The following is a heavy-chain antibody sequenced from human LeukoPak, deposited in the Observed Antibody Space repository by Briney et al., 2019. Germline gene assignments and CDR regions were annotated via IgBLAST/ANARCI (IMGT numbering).Heavy chain of an antibody. D-gene: IGHD2-2*01. Sequence: SGTLSLTCTVSGGSLTNTNYYWGWIRQPPGKGLEWIGSIYSSGTTYYNPSLKSRVTISVDASKNQFSLKLTSVTAADTAVYYCARHPSLSRFSFDYWGQGTLVTVSS. CDR2: IYSSGTT. CDR1: GGSLTNTNYY. V-gene: IGHV4-39*01. J-gene: IGHJ4*02. CDR3: ARHPSLSRFSFDY.